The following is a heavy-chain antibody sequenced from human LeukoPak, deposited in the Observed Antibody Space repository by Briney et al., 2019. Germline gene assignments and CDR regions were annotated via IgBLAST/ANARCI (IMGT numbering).Heavy chain of an antibody. CDR2: IYHSGST. V-gene: IGHV4-30-2*01. J-gene: IGHJ4*02. CDR1: GGSISSGGYS. D-gene: IGHD3-10*01. Sequence: SQTLSLTCAVSGGSISSGGYSWSWIRQPPGKGLEWIGYIYHSGSTYYNPSLKSRVTISVDRSKNQFSLKLSSVPAADTAVYYCARGPDRSFDYWGQGTLVTVSS. CDR3: ARGPDRSFDY.